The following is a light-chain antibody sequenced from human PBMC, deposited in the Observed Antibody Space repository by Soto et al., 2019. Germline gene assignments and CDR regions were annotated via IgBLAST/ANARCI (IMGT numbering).Light chain of an antibody. CDR2: AAS. CDR1: QSVGSN. V-gene: IGKV3-15*01. Sequence: ETAMTQSPATLSVSPGERATLSCRASQSVGSNVAWYQQKPGQAPRLLIHAASTRATGIPTRFSGSGSGTEFTLTINRLQSEDFAGYYCQQYNDWPALTFGGGTKVEMK. J-gene: IGKJ4*01. CDR3: QQYNDWPALT.